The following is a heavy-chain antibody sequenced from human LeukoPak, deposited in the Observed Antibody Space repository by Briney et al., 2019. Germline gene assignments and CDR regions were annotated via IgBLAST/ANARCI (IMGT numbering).Heavy chain of an antibody. CDR1: GYTLTELS. CDR3: ATRALINTWDAFDI. J-gene: IGHJ3*02. V-gene: IGHV1-24*01. D-gene: IGHD2-2*02. CDR2: FDPEDGET. Sequence: ASVKVSCKVSGYTLTELSMHWVRQAPGKGLEWMGGFDPEDGETIYAQKFQGRVTMTEDTSTDTAYMELSSLRSEDTAVYYCATRALINTWDAFDIWGQGTMVTVSS.